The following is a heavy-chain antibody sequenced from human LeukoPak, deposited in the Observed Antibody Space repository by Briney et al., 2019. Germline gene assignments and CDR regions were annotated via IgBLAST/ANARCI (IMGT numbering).Heavy chain of an antibody. CDR2: ISSSSSYT. CDR1: GFTFSDYY. D-gene: IGHD4-17*01. J-gene: IGHJ4*02. Sequence: GGSLRLSCAASGFTFSDYYMSWIRQAPGKGLEWVSYISSSSSYTNYADSVKGRFTISRDNAKNSLYLQMNSLRAEDTAAYYCARVGLIGDYVDYWGQGTLVTVSS. V-gene: IGHV3-11*06. CDR3: ARVGLIGDYVDY.